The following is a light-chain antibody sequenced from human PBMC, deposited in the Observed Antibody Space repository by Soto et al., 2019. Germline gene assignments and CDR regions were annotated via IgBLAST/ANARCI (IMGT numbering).Light chain of an antibody. CDR2: WAS. CDR1: QSVLYSSNNKNY. CDR3: QQGYSAPWT. Sequence: DIVMTQSPDSLAVSLGERATINCKSSQSVLYSSNNKNYLAWYQQKPGQPPKLLIYWASTRESGVPDRFSGSGSGTDFTLTITSLQPEDFATYYCQQGYSAPWTFGQGTKVEIK. J-gene: IGKJ1*01. V-gene: IGKV4-1*01.